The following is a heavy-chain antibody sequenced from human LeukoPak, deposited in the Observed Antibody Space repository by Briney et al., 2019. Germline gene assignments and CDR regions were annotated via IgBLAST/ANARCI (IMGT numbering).Heavy chain of an antibody. D-gene: IGHD3-22*01. J-gene: IGHJ4*02. V-gene: IGHV1-69*04. CDR1: GGTFSSYA. CDR3: AFCNTYDSSGYYSD. Sequence: GASVKVSCKASGGTFSSYAISWVRQAPGQGLEWMGRIIPILGIANYAQKFQGRVTITADESTSTAYMELSSLRSEDTAVYYCAFCNTYDSSGYYSDWGQGTLVTVSS. CDR2: IIPILGIA.